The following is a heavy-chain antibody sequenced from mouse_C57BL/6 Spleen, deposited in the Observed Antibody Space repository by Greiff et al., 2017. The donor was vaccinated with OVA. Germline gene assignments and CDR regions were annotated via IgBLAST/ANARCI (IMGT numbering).Heavy chain of an antibody. D-gene: IGHD1-1*01. CDR2: IYPSDSET. V-gene: IGHV1-61*01. CDR1: GYTFTSYW. J-gene: IGHJ4*01. Sequence: QVQLKQPGAELVRPGSSVKLSCKASGYTFTSYWMDWVKQRPGQGLEWIGNIYPSDSETHYNQKFKDKATLTVDKSSSTAYMQLSSLTSEDTAVYYGARGDSSYEAMEDWGQGTSVTVSS. CDR3: ARGDSSYEAMED.